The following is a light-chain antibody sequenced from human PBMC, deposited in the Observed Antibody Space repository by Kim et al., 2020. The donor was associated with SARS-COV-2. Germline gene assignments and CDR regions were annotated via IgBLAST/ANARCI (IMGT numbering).Light chain of an antibody. CDR3: QSYDSSLNSYV. Sequence: QRVTISCTGTFSNIGAGYDVHWYQQVVGAAPKLLIYGHTNRPSGVPDRFSGSKSDTSASLAITGLQPEDEADYYCQSYDSSLNSYVFGTGTKVT. CDR2: GHT. CDR1: FSNIGAGYD. J-gene: IGLJ1*01. V-gene: IGLV1-40*01.